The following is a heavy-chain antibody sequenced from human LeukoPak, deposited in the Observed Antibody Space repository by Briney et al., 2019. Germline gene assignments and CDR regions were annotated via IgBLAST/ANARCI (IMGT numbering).Heavy chain of an antibody. V-gene: IGHV1-18*01. J-gene: IGHJ4*02. Sequence: ASVKVSCTASGYIFTSYDFSWVRQAPGQGLEWMGWISTYNGNTNYAEKFQGRVTMTTDTSTSTAYLELRSLRSDDTAVYYCARKALNLGALGYWGQGTLVTVSS. CDR2: ISTYNGNT. CDR1: GYIFTSYD. CDR3: ARKALNLGALGY. D-gene: IGHD3-16*01.